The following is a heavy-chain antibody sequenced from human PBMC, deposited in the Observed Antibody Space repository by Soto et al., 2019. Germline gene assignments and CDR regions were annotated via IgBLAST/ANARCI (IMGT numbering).Heavy chain of an antibody. CDR3: ARKGTYYYDSSGQNFDY. Sequence: PGGSLRLSCAASGFTFSSYSMNWVRQAPGKGLEWVSSISSSSSYIYYADSVKGRFTISRDNAKNSLYLQMNSLRAEDTAVYYCARKGTYYYDSSGQNFDYWGRGTLVTVSS. D-gene: IGHD3-22*01. J-gene: IGHJ4*02. V-gene: IGHV3-21*01. CDR1: GFTFSSYS. CDR2: ISSSSSYI.